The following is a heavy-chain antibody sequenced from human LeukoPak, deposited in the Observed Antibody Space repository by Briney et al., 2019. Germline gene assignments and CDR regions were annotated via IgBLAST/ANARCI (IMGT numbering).Heavy chain of an antibody. J-gene: IGHJ4*02. CDR1: GFTFSSYA. V-gene: IGHV3-23*01. CDR3: AKDGPERYDFWSGYLSSLFDY. Sequence: GGSLRLSCAASGFTFSSYAMSWVRQAPGKGLEWVSAISGSGGSTYYADSVKGRFTISRDNSKNTLYLQMNSLRAEDMAVYYCAKDGPERYDFWSGYLSSLFDYWGQGTLVTVSS. D-gene: IGHD3-3*01. CDR2: ISGSGGST.